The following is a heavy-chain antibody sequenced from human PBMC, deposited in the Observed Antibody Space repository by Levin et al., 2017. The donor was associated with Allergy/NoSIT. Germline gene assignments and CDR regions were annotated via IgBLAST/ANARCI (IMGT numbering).Heavy chain of an antibody. CDR2: IYHSGST. Sequence: SETLSLTCAVSGGSISSGGYSWSWIRQPPGKGLEWIGYIYHSGSTYYNPSLKSRVTISVDRSKNQFSLKLSSVTAADTAVYYCARADHYYDSSGPIDYWGQGTLVTVSS. CDR3: ARADHYYDSSGPIDY. CDR1: GGSISSGGYS. D-gene: IGHD3-22*01. J-gene: IGHJ4*02. V-gene: IGHV4-30-2*01.